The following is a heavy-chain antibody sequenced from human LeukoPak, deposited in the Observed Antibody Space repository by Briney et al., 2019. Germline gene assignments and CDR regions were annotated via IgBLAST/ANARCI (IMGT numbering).Heavy chain of an antibody. D-gene: IGHD2-15*01. V-gene: IGHV1-46*01. CDR2: INPSGGTT. CDR1: GYTFISYY. CDR3: ARGGYCSGTICYNFDF. Sequence: ASVKVSCKTSGYTFISYYIHWVRQAPGQGLEWMGIINPSGGTTNYAQRFQGRITMTRGTSTSTVYMDLSSLRSEDTAVYYCARGGYCSGTICYNFDFWGQGTLVTVSS. J-gene: IGHJ4*02.